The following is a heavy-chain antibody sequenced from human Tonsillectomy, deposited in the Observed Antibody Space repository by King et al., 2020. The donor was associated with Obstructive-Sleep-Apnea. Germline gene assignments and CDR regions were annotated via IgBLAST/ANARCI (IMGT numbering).Heavy chain of an antibody. D-gene: IGHD4-11*01. CDR1: GFTFSSYW. Sequence: VQLVESGGGLVQPGGSLRLSCVASGFTFSSYWMHWVRQAPGKGLVWVSRINSDGSYTVYADSEKGRFTISRDNAKNTLYLQMNSLRAEDTAVYYCVRKTMTTVTRTLFDPWGQGTLVTVSS. CDR3: VRKTMTTVTRTLFDP. V-gene: IGHV3-74*01. J-gene: IGHJ5*02. CDR2: INSDGSYT.